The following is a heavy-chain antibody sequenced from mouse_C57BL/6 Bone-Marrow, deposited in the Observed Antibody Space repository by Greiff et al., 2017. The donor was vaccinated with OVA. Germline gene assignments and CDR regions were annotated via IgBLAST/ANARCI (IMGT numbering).Heavy chain of an antibody. CDR2: IDPETVGT. V-gene: IGHV1-15*01. Sequence: VKLMESGAELVRPGASVTLSCKASGYTFTDYEMHWVKQTPVHGLEWIGAIDPETVGTAYNQKFKGKAILTADKSSSTAYMELRSLTSEDSAVYYCTKSYYGNLDWYFDVWGTGTTVTVSS. D-gene: IGHD2-10*01. CDR3: TKSYYGNLDWYFDV. J-gene: IGHJ1*03. CDR1: GYTFTDYE.